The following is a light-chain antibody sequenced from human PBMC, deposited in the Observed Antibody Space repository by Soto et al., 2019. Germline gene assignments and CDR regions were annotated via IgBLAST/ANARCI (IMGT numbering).Light chain of an antibody. Sequence: EIVLTQSPATLSLSPGNRATLSCRASQSVSGYLAWYQKKPGQAPRLLIYDASNRATGIPARCSRSGSGTDFTLTITSLEPEDFAVYYCQQRSNWPYTVGGGNKVEI. CDR3: QQRSNWPYT. J-gene: IGKJ4*01. CDR1: QSVSGY. CDR2: DAS. V-gene: IGKV3-11*01.